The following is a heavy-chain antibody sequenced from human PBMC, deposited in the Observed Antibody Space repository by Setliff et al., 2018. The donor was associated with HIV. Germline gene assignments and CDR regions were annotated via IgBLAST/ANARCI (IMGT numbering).Heavy chain of an antibody. CDR1: GYAINNNFF. J-gene: IGHJ3*02. CDR2: IYHSGST. V-gene: IGHV4-38-2*01. Sequence: SETLSLTCAVSGYAINNNFFWGWVRQPPGKGLEWIGSIYHSGSTYYNPSLKNRVTISVDTSKNQFSLNLTSVTAADTAVYYCARLGYSGSLVGAFDIWGQGTMVTVSS. D-gene: IGHD1-26*01. CDR3: ARLGYSGSLVGAFDI.